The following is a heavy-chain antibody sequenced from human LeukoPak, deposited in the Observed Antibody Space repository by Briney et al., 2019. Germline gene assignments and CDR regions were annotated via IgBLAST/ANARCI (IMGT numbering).Heavy chain of an antibody. J-gene: IGHJ6*02. D-gene: IGHD3-3*01. CDR3: ARGGDRFLEWLFYTYYYYGMDV. CDR1: GGTFTIYA. V-gene: IGHV1-69*13. CDR2: IIPIFGTA. Sequence: SVNVSFTASGGTFTIYAISWVRQAPGQGLEWMGGIIPIFGTANYSQKFQGRVTITADESTSTAYMELSSLRSEDTAVYYCARGGDRFLEWLFYTYYYYGMDVWGQGTTVTVSS.